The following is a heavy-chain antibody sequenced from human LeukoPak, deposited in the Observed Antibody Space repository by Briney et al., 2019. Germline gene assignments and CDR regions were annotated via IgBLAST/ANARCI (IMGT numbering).Heavy chain of an antibody. J-gene: IGHJ4*02. CDR3: ARVVATSTFDY. CDR2: IWYDGSNK. Sequence: PGRSLRLSCAASGFTFSSYGMHWVRQAPGKGLEWVAVIWYDGSNKYYADSVKGRFTISRDNSKNTLYLQMNSLRAEDTAVYYCARVVATSTFDYWGQGTLVTVSS. D-gene: IGHD5-12*01. CDR1: GFTFSSYG. V-gene: IGHV3-30*19.